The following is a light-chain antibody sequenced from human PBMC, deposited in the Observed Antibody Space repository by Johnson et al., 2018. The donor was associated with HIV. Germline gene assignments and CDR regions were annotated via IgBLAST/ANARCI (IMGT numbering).Light chain of an antibody. CDR2: ENN. Sequence: QSVLTQPPSVSAAPGQTVIISCSGSSSNIGNNYVSWYQQLPGTVPKLLIYENNKRPSGIPDRFSGSKSGTSATLGITGLQTGDEADYYCGTWDSSLSAVVFGTGTKATVL. J-gene: IGLJ1*01. V-gene: IGLV1-51*02. CDR3: GTWDSSLSAVV. CDR1: SSNIGNNY.